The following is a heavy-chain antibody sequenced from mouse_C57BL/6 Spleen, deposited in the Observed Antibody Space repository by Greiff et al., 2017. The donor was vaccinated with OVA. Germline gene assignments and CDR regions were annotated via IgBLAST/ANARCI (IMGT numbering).Heavy chain of an antibody. D-gene: IGHD3-2*01. CDR3: ARWRDRYAMDY. CDR1: GYTFTDYP. CDR2: IYPRDGST. Sequence: VQLQQSDAELVKPGASVKISCKVSGYTFTDYPIHWMKQRPEQGLEWIGYIYPRDGSTKYNEKFKGKATLTADKSSSTAYMQLNSLTSEDSAVYCCARWRDRYAMDYWGQGTSVTVSS. J-gene: IGHJ4*01. V-gene: IGHV1-78*01.